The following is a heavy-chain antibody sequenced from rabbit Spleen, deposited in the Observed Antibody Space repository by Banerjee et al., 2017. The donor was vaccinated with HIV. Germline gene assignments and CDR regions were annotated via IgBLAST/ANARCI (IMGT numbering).Heavy chain of an antibody. J-gene: IGHJ4*01. CDR1: GFSFSNKAV. CDR3: ARADDDVDAFDL. CDR2: INTITGKA. Sequence: QEQVVESGGGLVQPEGSLTLSCTASGFSFSNKAVMCWVRQAPGKGLEWIACINTITGKAVYASWAKGRFTISKSSSTTVTLQLNSLTAADTATYFCARADDDVDAFDLWGQGTLVTVS. V-gene: IGHV1S45*01. D-gene: IGHD2-1*01.